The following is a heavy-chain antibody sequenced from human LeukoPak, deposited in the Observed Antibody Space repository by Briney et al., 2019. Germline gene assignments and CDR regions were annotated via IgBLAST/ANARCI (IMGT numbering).Heavy chain of an antibody. J-gene: IGHJ4*02. V-gene: IGHV3-23*01. CDR2: ISGSGGST. D-gene: IGHD4-17*01. Sequence: GGSLRLSCAASGFTFSSYAMSWVRQAPGKGLEWVSAISGSGGSTYYADSVKGRFTISRDNSKNTLYLQMNSLRAEHTAVYYCAKDRVAYGDFADYFDYWGQGTLVTVSS. CDR3: AKDRVAYGDFADYFDY. CDR1: GFTFSSYA.